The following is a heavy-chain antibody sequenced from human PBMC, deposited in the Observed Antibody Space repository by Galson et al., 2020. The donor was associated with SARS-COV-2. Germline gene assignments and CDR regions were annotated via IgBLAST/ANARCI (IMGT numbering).Heavy chain of an antibody. CDR3: AKDYYGSGSYGDNFDY. CDR1: GFTFSSYA. D-gene: IGHD3-10*01. Sequence: GESLKISCAASGFTFSSYAMSWVRQAPGKGLEWVSAISGSGGRTYYADSVKGRFTISRDNSKNTLYLQMNSLRAEDTAVYYCAKDYYGSGSYGDNFDYWGQGTLVTVSS. V-gene: IGHV3-23*01. J-gene: IGHJ4*02. CDR2: ISGSGGRT.